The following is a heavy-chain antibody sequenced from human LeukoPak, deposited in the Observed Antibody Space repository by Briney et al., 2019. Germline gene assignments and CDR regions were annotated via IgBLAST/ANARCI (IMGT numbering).Heavy chain of an antibody. Sequence: PGRSLRLSCAASGFTFSSYAMHWVRQAPGKGLEWVAVISYDGSSKYYADSVKGRFTISRDNSKNTLYLQMNSLRAEDTAVYYCAKGGAVVPYWGQGTLVTVSS. CDR1: GFTFSSYA. CDR2: ISYDGSSK. D-gene: IGHD6-19*01. V-gene: IGHV3-30*18. J-gene: IGHJ4*02. CDR3: AKGGAVVPY.